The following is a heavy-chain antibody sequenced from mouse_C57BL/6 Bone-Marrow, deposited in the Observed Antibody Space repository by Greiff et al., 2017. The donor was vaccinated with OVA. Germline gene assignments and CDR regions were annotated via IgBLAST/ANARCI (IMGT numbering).Heavy chain of an antibody. D-gene: IGHD4-1*01. CDR3: ARCRANWDFDY. V-gene: IGHV1-81*01. J-gene: IGHJ2*01. CDR2: IYPRSGNT. CDR1: GYTFTSSG. Sequence: QVQLQQSGAELARPGASVKLSCKASGYTFTSSGISWVKQRTGQGLEWIGEIYPRSGNTYYNEKFKGKATLTADKSSSTAYMELRSLTSEDSAVYFCARCRANWDFDYWGQGTTLTVSS.